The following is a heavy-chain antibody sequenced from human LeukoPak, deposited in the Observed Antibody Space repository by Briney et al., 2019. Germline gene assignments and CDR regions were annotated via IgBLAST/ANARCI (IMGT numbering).Heavy chain of an antibody. J-gene: IGHJ3*02. CDR2: ISWNSGSI. CDR1: GFTFDDYA. D-gene: IGHD3-22*01. CDR3: AKDWDPSGYYQHDAFDI. Sequence: GGSLRLSCAASGFTFDDYAMHWVRQAPGKGLEWVSGISWNSGSIGYADSVKGRFTISRDNAKNSLYLQMNSLRAEDTALYYCAKDWDPSGYYQHDAFDIWGQGTMVTVSS. V-gene: IGHV3-9*01.